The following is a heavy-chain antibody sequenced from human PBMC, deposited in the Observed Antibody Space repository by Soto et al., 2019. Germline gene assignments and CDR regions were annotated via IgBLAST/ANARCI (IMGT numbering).Heavy chain of an antibody. Sequence: EVQLVESGGGLVQPGGSLRLSCAASGFTFSSYSMNWVRQAPGKGLEWVSYISSSSSTIYYADSVKGRFTISRDNAKNSLYLKMNSLRAEDTAVYYCARGTTADGVDYWGQGTLVTVSS. V-gene: IGHV3-48*01. CDR1: GFTFSSYS. CDR3: ARGTTADGVDY. CDR2: ISSSSSTI. J-gene: IGHJ4*02. D-gene: IGHD4-17*01.